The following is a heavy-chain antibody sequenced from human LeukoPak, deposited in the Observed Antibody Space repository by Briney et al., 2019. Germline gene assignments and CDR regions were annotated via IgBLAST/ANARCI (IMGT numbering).Heavy chain of an antibody. D-gene: IGHD3-22*01. CDR2: INPSGGST. CDR1: GGTFSSYA. V-gene: IGHV1-46*01. J-gene: IGHJ4*02. CDR3: ARHYYDSSAIDY. Sequence: GASVKVSCKASGGTFSSYAISWVRQAPGQGLEWMGIINPSGGSTSYAQKFQGRVTMTRDTSTSTVYMELSSLRSEDTAVYYCARHYYDSSAIDYWGQGTLVTVSS.